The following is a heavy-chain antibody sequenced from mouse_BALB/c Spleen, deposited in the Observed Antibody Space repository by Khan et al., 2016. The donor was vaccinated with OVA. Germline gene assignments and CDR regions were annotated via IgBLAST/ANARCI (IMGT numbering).Heavy chain of an antibody. D-gene: IGHD1-1*01. V-gene: IGHV1-20*02. CDR1: GYSFTGYF. CDR2: INPHIGET. CDR3: ARKNGSDVDY. Sequence: EVQLQQSGPELVKPGASVKISCKASGYSFTGYFMNWVMQSHGKSLEWIGRINPHIGETLYNQKFKGKATLTVDESFRKAHMELRSLASEDSAVYYCARKNGSDVDYWGQGTTLTVSS. J-gene: IGHJ2*01.